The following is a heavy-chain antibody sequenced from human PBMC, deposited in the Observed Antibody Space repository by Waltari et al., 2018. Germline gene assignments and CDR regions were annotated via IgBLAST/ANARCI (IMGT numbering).Heavy chain of an antibody. V-gene: IGHV3-15*07. Sequence: EVQLVESGGGLVKPGGSLRLSCAASGFTFSNAWMNWVRQAPGKGLEWVGRIKSKTDGGTIDYTAPVKGRFTISRDDAKATLYLQMNSLKTEDTAIYYCTREAGAGMDVWGQGTTVTVSS. D-gene: IGHD3-10*01. J-gene: IGHJ6*02. CDR2: IKSKTDGGTI. CDR3: TREAGAGMDV. CDR1: GFTFSNAW.